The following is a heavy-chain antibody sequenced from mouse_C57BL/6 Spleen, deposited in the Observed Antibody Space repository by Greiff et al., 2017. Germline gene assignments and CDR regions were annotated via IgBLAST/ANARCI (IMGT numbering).Heavy chain of an antibody. CDR3: ASYYYGSSHY. J-gene: IGHJ2*01. CDR2: ISSGSSTI. Sequence: EVNVVESGGGLVKPGGSLKLSCAASGFTFSDYGMHWVRQAPEKGLEWVAYISSGSSTIYYADTVKGRFTISRDNAKNTLFLQMTSLRSEDTAMYYCASYYYGSSHYWGQGTTLTVSS. V-gene: IGHV5-17*01. D-gene: IGHD1-1*01. CDR1: GFTFSDYG.